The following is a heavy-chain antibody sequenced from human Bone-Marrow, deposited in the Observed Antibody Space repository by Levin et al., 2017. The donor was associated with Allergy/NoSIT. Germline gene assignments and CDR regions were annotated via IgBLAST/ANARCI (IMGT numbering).Heavy chain of an antibody. J-gene: IGHJ5*02. CDR2: ISGNGGST. D-gene: IGHD3-22*01. V-gene: IGHV3-23*01. Sequence: PGGSLRLSCAASGFTFSSYAMSWVRQAPGKGLEWVSAISGNGGSTYYADSVKGRFTISRDNSKNTMYLQMNSLRAEDTAVYYCAEDLGNYYESCGPIGAWGQGTLVTVSS. CDR1: GFTFSSYA. CDR3: AEDLGNYYESCGPIGA.